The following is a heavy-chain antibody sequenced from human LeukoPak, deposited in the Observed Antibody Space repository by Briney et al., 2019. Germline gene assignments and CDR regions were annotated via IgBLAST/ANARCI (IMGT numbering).Heavy chain of an antibody. CDR2: IYTSGRTSGST. J-gene: IGHJ3*02. D-gene: IGHD2-21*02. V-gene: IGHV4-4*07. Sequence: SETLSLTCAVSGGSISTYYWSWIRQPAGKGLEWIGRIYTSGRTSGSTSYNPSLKSRVTMSVDTSKNQFPLNLRSVTAADTAVYYCARLPGGDSSSVVAFDIWGQGTMVTVSS. CDR3: ARLPGGDSSSVVAFDI. CDR1: GGSISTYY.